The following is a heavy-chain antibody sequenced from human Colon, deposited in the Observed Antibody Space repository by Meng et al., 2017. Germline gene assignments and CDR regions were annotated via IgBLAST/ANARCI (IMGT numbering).Heavy chain of an antibody. CDR1: GFTFSRYS. D-gene: IGHD1-14*01. J-gene: IGHJ4*02. CDR3: ARDMRGVGRWYRMFDY. CDR2: IAYDGSNK. Sequence: GGSLRLSCAASGFTFSRYSMHWVRQAPGKGPEWVAVIAYDGSNKNFADSVKGRFIISRDDSKNTVYLQVSSLRAEDTAVNYCARDMRGVGRWYRMFDYWGQGTLVTVSS. V-gene: IGHV3-30*07.